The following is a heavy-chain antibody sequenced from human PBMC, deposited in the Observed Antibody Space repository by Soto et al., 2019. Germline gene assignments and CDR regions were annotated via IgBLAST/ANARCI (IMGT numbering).Heavy chain of an antibody. CDR1: GGSISSYY. Sequence: SETLSLTCTVSGGSISSYYWSWIRQPPGKGLEWIGYIYYSGSTNYNPSLKSRVTISVDTSKNQFSLKLSSVTAADTAVYYCASGGYCSGGSCLSYYYYGMDVWGQATTVTVSS. D-gene: IGHD2-15*01. J-gene: IGHJ6*02. V-gene: IGHV4-59*01. CDR2: IYYSGST. CDR3: ASGGYCSGGSCLSYYYYGMDV.